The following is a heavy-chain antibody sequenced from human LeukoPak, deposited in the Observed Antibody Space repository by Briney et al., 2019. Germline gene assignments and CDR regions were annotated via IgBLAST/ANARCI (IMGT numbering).Heavy chain of an antibody. CDR3: ARGIYSSGWYEYYLDY. CDR2: IYHSGST. J-gene: IGHJ4*02. D-gene: IGHD6-19*01. Sequence: SETLSLTCAVSGGSISSGGYSWSWIRQPPGKGLEWIGYIYHSGSTYYNPSLKSRVTISVDRSKNQFSLKLSSVTAADTAVYYCARGIYSSGWYEYYLDYWGQGTLVTVSS. V-gene: IGHV4-30-2*01. CDR1: GGSISSGGYS.